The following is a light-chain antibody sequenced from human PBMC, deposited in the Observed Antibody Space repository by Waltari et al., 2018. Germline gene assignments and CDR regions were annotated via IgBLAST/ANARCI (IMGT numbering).Light chain of an antibody. Sequence: LTQPPSLSGAPGHRVTISCTGSSSDIGPVGVNWYQHRPGSVPRLLIYDNTHRPSGVPDRFSASKSDTSASLDIAGLQPDDEADYYCQSYDNTGRGSVLIGGGTRLTVL. V-gene: IGLV1-40*01. J-gene: IGLJ2*01. CDR2: DNT. CDR1: SSDIGPVG. CDR3: QSYDNTGRGSVL.